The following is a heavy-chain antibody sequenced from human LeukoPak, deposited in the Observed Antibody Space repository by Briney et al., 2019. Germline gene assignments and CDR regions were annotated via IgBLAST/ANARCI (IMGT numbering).Heavy chain of an antibody. V-gene: IGHV3-7*01. J-gene: IGHJ6*02. CDR2: IKQDGSEK. CDR3: ARGPGIVGAHPYYYGMDV. Sequence: GGSLRLSCAASGFTFSSYWMSWVRQAPGKGLEWVANIKQDGSEKYYVDSVKGRFPISRDNAKNSLYLQMNSLRAEDTAVYYCARGPGIVGAHPYYYGMDVWGQGTTVTVSS. CDR1: GFTFSSYW. D-gene: IGHD1-26*01.